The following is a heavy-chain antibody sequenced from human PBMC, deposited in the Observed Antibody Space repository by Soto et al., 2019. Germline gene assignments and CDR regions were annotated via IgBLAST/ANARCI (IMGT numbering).Heavy chain of an antibody. CDR2: IYFTGST. CDR3: VRGSCSSASCYTGDY. J-gene: IGHJ4*02. D-gene: IGHD2-2*02. Sequence: SETLSLTCTVSNASISSYYWSWIRQPPGKGLEWIGYIYFTGSTNYNPSLKSRVTISVDTSKNHFSLKLSSVTAGGTAVYYCVRGSCSSASCYTGDYWGQGILVTVSS. V-gene: IGHV4-59*01. CDR1: NASISSYY.